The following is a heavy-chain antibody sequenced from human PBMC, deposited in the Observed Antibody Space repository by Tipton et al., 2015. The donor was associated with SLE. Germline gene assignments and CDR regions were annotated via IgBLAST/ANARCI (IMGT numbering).Heavy chain of an antibody. D-gene: IGHD3-10*01. Sequence: QLVQSGAEVKKPGASVKVSCKASGYTFTSYGISWVRQAPGQGLEWMGWISAYNGNTNYAQKLQGRVTMTTDTSTSTAYMELRSLRSDDTSVYYCASSYYGSGSYYKGVYYYYGMDVWGQGTTVTVSS. J-gene: IGHJ6*02. V-gene: IGHV1-18*01. CDR1: GYTFTSYG. CDR3: ASSYYGSGSYYKGVYYYYGMDV. CDR2: ISAYNGNT.